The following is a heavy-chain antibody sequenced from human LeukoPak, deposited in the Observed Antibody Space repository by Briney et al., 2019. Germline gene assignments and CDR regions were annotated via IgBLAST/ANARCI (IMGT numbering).Heavy chain of an antibody. J-gene: IGHJ4*02. D-gene: IGHD2-15*01. CDR2: IKSKTDGGTT. CDR1: GLSFSTFA. CDR3: TTSGGSCCTDY. Sequence: GGSLRLSCAASGLSFSTFAMSWVRQGPARGLEWVGRIKSKTDGGTTDYAAPVKGRFTISRDDSKNTLYLQMNSLKTEDTAVYYCTTSGGSCCTDYWGQGTLVTVSS. V-gene: IGHV3-15*01.